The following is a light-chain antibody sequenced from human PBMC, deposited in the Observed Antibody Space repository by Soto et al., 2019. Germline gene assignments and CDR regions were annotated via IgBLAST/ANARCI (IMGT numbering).Light chain of an antibody. CDR3: QQYNNWPRT. Sequence: EIVMTQSPATLSVSPGERATLSCRASQSVSSNLAWYQQKPGQAPRLLLYGASTRATGIPARFSGSGSGTEFTLTISSLQSEDVAVYYGQQYNNWPRTFGQGTKVEIK. V-gene: IGKV3-15*01. J-gene: IGKJ1*01. CDR1: QSVSSN. CDR2: GAS.